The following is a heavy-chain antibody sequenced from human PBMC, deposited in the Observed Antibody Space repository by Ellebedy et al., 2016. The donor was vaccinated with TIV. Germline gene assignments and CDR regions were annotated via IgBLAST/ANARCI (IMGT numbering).Heavy chain of an antibody. V-gene: IGHV4-4*02. D-gene: IGHD3-10*01. CDR3: ARGVWFGESHNWFDP. Sequence: MPSETLSLTCAVSGGSIRSINYWCWVRQPPGKGLEWIGEIYYSGSTNYSPSFKNRVTISVDKVKNQFFLKLTSVTAADTAVYYCARGVWFGESHNWFDPWGPGTLAIVSS. CDR2: IYYSGST. CDR1: GGSIRSINY. J-gene: IGHJ5*02.